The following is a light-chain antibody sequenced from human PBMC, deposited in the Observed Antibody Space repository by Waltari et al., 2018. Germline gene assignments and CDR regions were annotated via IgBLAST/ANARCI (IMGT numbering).Light chain of an antibody. CDR3: QQYRNLWT. J-gene: IGKJ1*01. Sequence: DIQMTQSPSTLSASVGDRVTITCRASQSLSNWLAWYQQKPGKAPKVLFYKASTLESGVPSMFSGSGSGTEFTLTISSLQPDDFATYYCQQYRNLWTFGQGTKVEIK. V-gene: IGKV1-5*03. CDR2: KAS. CDR1: QSLSNW.